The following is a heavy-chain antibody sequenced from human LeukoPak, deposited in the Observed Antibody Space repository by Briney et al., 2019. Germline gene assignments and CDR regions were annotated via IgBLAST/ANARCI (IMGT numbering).Heavy chain of an antibody. D-gene: IGHD3-10*01. CDR2: IRYEGSFK. J-gene: IGHJ5*02. CDR1: GFTFNSYG. CDR3: AKDLLRDRWFGES. Sequence: GGSLRLSCAASGFTFNSYGFHWVRQAPDKGLEWVAFIRYEGSFKYYADSVKGRFTISRDNSKNTLYLQMDSLRPEDTAVYYCAKDLLRDRWFGESWGQGTLVTVSS. V-gene: IGHV3-30*02.